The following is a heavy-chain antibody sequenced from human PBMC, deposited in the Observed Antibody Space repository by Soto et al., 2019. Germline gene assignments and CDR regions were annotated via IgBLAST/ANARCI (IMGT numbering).Heavy chain of an antibody. J-gene: IGHJ6*02. CDR2: TYYRSKWYN. CDR1: GDSVSSNSAA. D-gene: IGHD6-19*01. CDR3: ARYSSGWYGWTYYYYGMDV. Sequence: SQTLSLPCAISGDSVSSNSAAWNWIRQSPSRGLEWLGRTYYRSKWYNDYAVSVKSRITINPDTSKNQFSLQLNSVTPEDTAVYYCARYSSGWYGWTYYYYGMDVWGQGTTVTVSS. V-gene: IGHV6-1*01.